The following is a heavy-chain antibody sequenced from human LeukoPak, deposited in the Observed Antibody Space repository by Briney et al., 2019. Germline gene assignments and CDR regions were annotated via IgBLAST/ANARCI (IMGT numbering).Heavy chain of an antibody. Sequence: SVKVSCKASGGTFSSYAISWVRQAPGQGLEWMGGIIPIFGTANYAQKFQGRVTITTDESTSTAYMELSSLRSDDTAVYYCARGPVIAAAGYYLDYWGQGTLVTVSS. V-gene: IGHV1-69*05. CDR2: IIPIFGTA. CDR3: ARGPVIAAAGYYLDY. J-gene: IGHJ4*02. D-gene: IGHD6-13*01. CDR1: GGTFSSYA.